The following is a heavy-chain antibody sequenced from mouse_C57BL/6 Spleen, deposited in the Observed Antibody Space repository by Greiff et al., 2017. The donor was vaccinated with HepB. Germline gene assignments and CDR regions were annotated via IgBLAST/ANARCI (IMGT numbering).Heavy chain of an antibody. CDR3: ARGAVVAPYFDY. V-gene: IGHV1-47*01. J-gene: IGHJ2*01. Sequence: VKLQESGAELVKPGASVKMSCKASGYTFTTYPIEWMKQNHGKSLEWIGNFHPYNDDTKYNEKFKGKATLTVEKSSSTVYLELSRLTSGDSAVYYCARGAVVAPYFDYWGQGTTLTVSS. D-gene: IGHD1-1*01. CDR1: GYTFTTYP. CDR2: FHPYNDDT.